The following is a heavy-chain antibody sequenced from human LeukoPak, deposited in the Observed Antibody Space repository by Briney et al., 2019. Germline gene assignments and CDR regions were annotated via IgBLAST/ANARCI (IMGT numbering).Heavy chain of an antibody. V-gene: IGHV1-2*02. D-gene: IGHD3-3*01. J-gene: IGHJ6*03. CDR3: ARELEREFFWSGYSYYYMDV. CDR2: INPNSGGT. Sequence: ASVKVSCKASGYTFTRYYMHWVRQAPGQGLEWMGWINPNSGGTNYAQKFQGRVTMTRDTSISTAYMELSRLRSDDTAVYYCARELEREFFWSGYSYYYMDVWGKGTTGTVSS. CDR1: GYTFTRYY.